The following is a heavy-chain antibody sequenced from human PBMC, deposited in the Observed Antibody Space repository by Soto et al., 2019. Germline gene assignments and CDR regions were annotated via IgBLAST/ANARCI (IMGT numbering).Heavy chain of an antibody. CDR3: ASIFLEYCSSTSCYTGY. CDR2: ISSSSSYI. V-gene: IGHV3-21*01. Sequence: GGSLRLSCAASGFTFSSYSMNWVRQAPGKGLEWVSSISSSSSYIYYADSVKGRFTISRDNAKNSLYLQMNSLRAEDTAVYYCASIFLEYCSSTSCYTGYWGQGTLVTAPQ. J-gene: IGHJ4*02. D-gene: IGHD2-2*02. CDR1: GFTFSSYS.